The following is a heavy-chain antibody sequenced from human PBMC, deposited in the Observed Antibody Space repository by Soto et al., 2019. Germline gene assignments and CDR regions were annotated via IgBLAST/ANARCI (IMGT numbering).Heavy chain of an antibody. J-gene: IGHJ5*02. V-gene: IGHV1-18*04. CDR2: ISAYNGNT. Sequence: ASVKVSCKASGYTFTSYGISWVRQAPGQGLEWMGWISAYNGNTNYAQKLQGRVTMTTDTSTSTAYMELRSLRSDDTAVYYCARDTAIMRYYYDSSGPAILHDRFDPWGQGTLVTVSS. CDR1: GYTFTSYG. CDR3: ARDTAIMRYYYDSSGPAILHDRFDP. D-gene: IGHD3-22*01.